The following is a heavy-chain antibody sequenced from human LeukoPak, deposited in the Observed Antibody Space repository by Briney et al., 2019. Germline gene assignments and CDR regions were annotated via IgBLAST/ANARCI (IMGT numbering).Heavy chain of an antibody. CDR2: ISSSSSYI. Sequence: GGSLRLSCAASGFTFSSYSMNWVRQAPGKGLEWVSSISSSSSYIYYADSVKGRFTISRDNSKNTPYLQMNSLRAEDTAVYYCAKDFSYDFWSGYDYWGQGTLVTVSS. CDR3: AKDFSYDFWSGYDY. D-gene: IGHD3-3*01. V-gene: IGHV3-21*04. CDR1: GFTFSSYS. J-gene: IGHJ4*02.